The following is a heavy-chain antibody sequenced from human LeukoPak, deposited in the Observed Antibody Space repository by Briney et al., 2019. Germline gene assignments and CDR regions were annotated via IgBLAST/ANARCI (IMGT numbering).Heavy chain of an antibody. CDR2: IYYSGST. V-gene: IGHV4-39*01. J-gene: IGHJ4*02. CDR3: ARQAGTLLDYFDY. CDR1: GGSISSRSYY. Sequence: SETLSLTCTVSGGSISSRSYYWGWIRQPPGKGLEWIGSIYYSGSTHYNPSLKSRVTISVDTSKNQFSLKLSSVTAADTAVYYCARQAGTLLDYFDYWGQGTLVTVSS. D-gene: IGHD6-19*01.